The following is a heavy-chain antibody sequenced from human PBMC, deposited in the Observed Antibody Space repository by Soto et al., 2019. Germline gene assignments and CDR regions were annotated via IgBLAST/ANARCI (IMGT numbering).Heavy chain of an antibody. Sequence: ASVKVSCKASGYTFTSYGISWVRQAPGQGLEWMGWISAHNGNTNYAQKLQGRVTMTTDTSTSTAYMELRSLRSDDTAVYYCASYGSGSYSEPFDYWGQGNLVTGSS. J-gene: IGHJ4*02. CDR3: ASYGSGSYSEPFDY. CDR1: GYTFTSYG. V-gene: IGHV1-18*01. D-gene: IGHD3-10*01. CDR2: ISAHNGNT.